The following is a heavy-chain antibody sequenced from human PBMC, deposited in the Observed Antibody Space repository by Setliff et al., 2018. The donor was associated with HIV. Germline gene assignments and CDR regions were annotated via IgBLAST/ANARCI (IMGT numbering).Heavy chain of an antibody. CDR1: GGTFSSYA. Sequence: SVKVSCKASGGTFSSYAISWVRQAPGQGLEWMGGIIPIFGTANYAQKFQGRVTITADESTSTAYMELSSLRSEDTAVYYCARGGNEYYYDPGGFDYWGQGTLVTVSS. CDR2: IIPIFGTA. V-gene: IGHV1-69*13. D-gene: IGHD3-22*01. J-gene: IGHJ4*02. CDR3: ARGGNEYYYDPGGFDY.